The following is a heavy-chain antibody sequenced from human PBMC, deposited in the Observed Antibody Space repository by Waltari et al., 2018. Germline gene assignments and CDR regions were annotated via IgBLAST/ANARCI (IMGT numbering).Heavy chain of an antibody. CDR1: GSTFSSYG. CDR3: AKDLESGRTYYYYGMDV. V-gene: IGHV3-30*18. D-gene: IGHD1-26*01. CDR2: ISYDGSHK. Sequence: QVQLVESGGGVVQPGRSLSISCTASGSTFSSYGIHWVRQAPGKGLEWVAIISYDGSHKYYADSVKGRFTISRDNSKNTLYLQMNSLRAEDTAVYYCAKDLESGRTYYYYGMDVWGQGTTVTVSS. J-gene: IGHJ6*02.